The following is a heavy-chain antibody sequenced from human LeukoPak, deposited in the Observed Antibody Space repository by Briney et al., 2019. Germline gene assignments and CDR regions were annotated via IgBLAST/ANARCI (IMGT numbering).Heavy chain of an antibody. V-gene: IGHV4-38-2*01. CDR3: ARPRRHYYGSRGDDWFDP. CDR2: IFYSGSA. J-gene: IGHJ5*02. D-gene: IGHD3-10*01. CDR1: GYSISSGYY. Sequence: SATLSLTCAVSGYSISSGYYWGWIRQPPGKGLEWIVSIFYSGSAYYNLSLKSRVTISLDTSKNQFSLKLRSVTATDTAVYYCARPRRHYYGSRGDDWFDPWGQGTLVTVSS.